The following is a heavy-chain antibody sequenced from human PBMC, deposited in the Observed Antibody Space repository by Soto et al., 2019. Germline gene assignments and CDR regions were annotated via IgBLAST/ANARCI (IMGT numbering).Heavy chain of an antibody. Sequence: KVSCKASGYTFTKYGISWVRQAPGQGLEWMGGIIPIFGTANYAQKFQGRVTITADKSTSTAYMELSSLRSEDTAVYYCATAGSSSGGHYYYYNMDVWGLGTTVTVSS. CDR2: IIPIFGTA. CDR1: GYTFTKYG. V-gene: IGHV1-69*06. J-gene: IGHJ6*02. CDR3: ATAGSSSGGHYYYYNMDV. D-gene: IGHD6-6*01.